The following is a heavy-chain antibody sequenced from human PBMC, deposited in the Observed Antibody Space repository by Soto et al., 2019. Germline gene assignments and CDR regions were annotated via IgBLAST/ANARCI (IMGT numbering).Heavy chain of an antibody. Sequence: PGGSLRLSCAASGFTFSSYAMSWVRQAPGKGLEWVSAISGSGGSTYYADSVKGRFTISRDNSKNTLYLQMNSLRAEDTAVYYCAKPYSSGWYYSFGAFDIWGQGTMVTVSS. CDR1: GFTFSSYA. V-gene: IGHV3-23*01. J-gene: IGHJ3*02. CDR3: AKPYSSGWYYSFGAFDI. CDR2: ISGSGGST. D-gene: IGHD6-19*01.